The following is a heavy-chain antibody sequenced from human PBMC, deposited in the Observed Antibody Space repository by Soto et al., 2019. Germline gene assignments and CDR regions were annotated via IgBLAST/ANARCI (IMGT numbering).Heavy chain of an antibody. CDR3: ASWLSGYSSGWGTSN. V-gene: IGHV3-30-3*01. J-gene: IGHJ4*02. CDR2: ISYDGSNK. D-gene: IGHD6-19*01. CDR1: GFTFSSYA. Sequence: QVQLVESGGGVVQPGRSLRLSCAASGFTFSSYAMHWVRQAPGKGLEWVAVISYDGSNKYYADSVKGRFTISRDNSKNTLYLQMNSLRAEDTAVYYCASWLSGYSSGWGTSNWGQGTLVTVSS.